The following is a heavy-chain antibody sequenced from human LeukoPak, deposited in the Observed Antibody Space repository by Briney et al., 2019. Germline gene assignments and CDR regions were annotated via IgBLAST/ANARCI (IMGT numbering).Heavy chain of an antibody. CDR1: GFTFSSYG. Sequence: PGGSLRLSCAASGFTFSSYGMHWVRQAPGKGLEWVAVISYDGSNKYYADSVKGRFTISRDNSKNTLYLQMNSLRAEDTAVYYCATEGVVVPAAPNDYWGQGTLVTVSS. D-gene: IGHD2-2*01. CDR2: ISYDGSNK. CDR3: ATEGVVVPAAPNDY. V-gene: IGHV3-30*03. J-gene: IGHJ4*02.